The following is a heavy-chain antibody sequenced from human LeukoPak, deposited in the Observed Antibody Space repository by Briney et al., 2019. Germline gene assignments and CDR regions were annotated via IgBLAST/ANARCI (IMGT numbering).Heavy chain of an antibody. CDR1: GYTLTELS. V-gene: IGHV1-24*01. Sequence: GASVKVSCKVSGYTLTELSMHWVRQAPGKGLEWMGGFDPEDGETIYAQKFQGRVTMTEDTSTDTAYMELSSLRSEDTAVYYCATPGDYVWGSYRRRPDAFDIWGQGTMVTVSS. D-gene: IGHD3-16*02. CDR3: ATPGDYVWGSYRRRPDAFDI. CDR2: FDPEDGET. J-gene: IGHJ3*02.